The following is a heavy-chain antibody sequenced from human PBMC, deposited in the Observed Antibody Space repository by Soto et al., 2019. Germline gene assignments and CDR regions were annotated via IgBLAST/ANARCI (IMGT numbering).Heavy chain of an antibody. Sequence: QVHLMQSGAEVKKPGSSVRVSCKASGGTYRNYAVNWVRQAPGQGLEWMGGIIPISGTTNYAQKFQGRVTITANEFTSTAYMELRRLRSEDTAVYFCARDEGDDSSGYYDVNYRGQGTLVTVSS. V-gene: IGHV1-69*01. D-gene: IGHD3-22*01. CDR2: IIPISGTT. J-gene: IGHJ4*02. CDR3: ARDEGDDSSGYYDVNY. CDR1: GGTYRNYA.